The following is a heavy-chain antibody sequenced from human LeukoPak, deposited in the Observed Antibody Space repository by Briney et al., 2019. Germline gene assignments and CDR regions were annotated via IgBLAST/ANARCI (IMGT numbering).Heavy chain of an antibody. CDR3: TRDLIRQYYYDSSGYYY. Sequence: ASVKVSCKASGYTFTSYAMHWVRQAPGQRLEWMGWINAGNGNTKYSQKFQGRVTITRDTSASTAYMELSSLRSDDTAVYYCTRDLIRQYYYDSSGYYYWGQGTLVTVSS. V-gene: IGHV1-3*01. CDR1: GYTFTSYA. J-gene: IGHJ4*02. D-gene: IGHD3-22*01. CDR2: INAGNGNT.